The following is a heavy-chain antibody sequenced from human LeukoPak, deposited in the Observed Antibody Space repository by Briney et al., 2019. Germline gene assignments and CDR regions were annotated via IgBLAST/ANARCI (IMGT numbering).Heavy chain of an antibody. D-gene: IGHD1-26*01. CDR2: IYPGDSDT. Sequence: GESLKISCKGSGYSFTSYWIGWVRQMPGKGLEWMGIIYPGDSDTRYSPSFQGHVTISADKSISTAYLQWSSLKASDTAMYYCARLLGATRYYYGMDVWGQGTTVTVSS. J-gene: IGHJ6*02. CDR3: ARLLGATRYYYGMDV. CDR1: GYSFTSYW. V-gene: IGHV5-51*01.